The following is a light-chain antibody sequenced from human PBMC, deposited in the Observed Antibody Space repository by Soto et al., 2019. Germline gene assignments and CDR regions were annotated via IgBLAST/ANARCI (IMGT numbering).Light chain of an antibody. Sequence: EIVLTQSPGTLSLSPGERATLSCRASQSVSSSYLAWYQQKPGQAPRLLLYGASSRATGIPDRFSGSGSGTDFTLTISTLDPEDFALYYCQQYCSSPRYTFGQGTKLDIK. J-gene: IGKJ2*01. CDR2: GAS. CDR3: QQYCSSPRYT. CDR1: QSVSSSY. V-gene: IGKV3-20*01.